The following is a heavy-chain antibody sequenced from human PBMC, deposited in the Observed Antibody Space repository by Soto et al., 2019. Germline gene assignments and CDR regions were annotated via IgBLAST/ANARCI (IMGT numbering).Heavy chain of an antibody. CDR2: IYHSGST. V-gene: IGHV4-39*01. CDR1: GGSISTNNYY. Sequence: QLHLQESGPGLVKPSETLSLTCTVSGGSISTNNYYWAWVRQPPGQALEWIGSIYHSGSTYSNPSLKSRVAISVDTSKNQFSLKVASVTAADTAVYYCARHKGVVAAAANYWGQGTRVTVSS. CDR3: ARHKGVVAAAANY. J-gene: IGHJ4*02. D-gene: IGHD2-15*01.